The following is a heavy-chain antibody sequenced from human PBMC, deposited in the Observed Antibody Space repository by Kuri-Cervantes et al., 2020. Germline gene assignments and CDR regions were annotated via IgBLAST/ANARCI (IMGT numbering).Heavy chain of an antibody. CDR1: GGTFSSYA. V-gene: IGHV1-69*05. Sequence: SVKVSCKASGGTFSSYAISWVRQAPGQGLEWMGGIIPIFGTANYAQKFRGRVTITTDESTSTAYMELSSLRSEDTAVYYCAQQIHSSGWYHLVDYWGQGTLVTVSS. CDR3: AQQIHSSGWYHLVDY. J-gene: IGHJ4*02. D-gene: IGHD6-19*01. CDR2: IIPIFGTA.